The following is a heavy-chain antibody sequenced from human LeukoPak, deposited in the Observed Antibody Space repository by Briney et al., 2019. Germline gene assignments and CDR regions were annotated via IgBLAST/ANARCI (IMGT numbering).Heavy chain of an antibody. CDR1: GFTFSSYG. V-gene: IGHV3-23*01. Sequence: SGGSLRLSCAASGFTFSSYGMSWVRQAPGKGLEWVSAISGSGGSTYYADSVKGRFTISRDNSKNTLYLQMNSLRAEDTAVYYCAKVPYGSGSYYFDYWGQGPRSPSPQ. D-gene: IGHD3-10*01. CDR2: ISGSGGST. CDR3: AKVPYGSGSYYFDY. J-gene: IGHJ4*02.